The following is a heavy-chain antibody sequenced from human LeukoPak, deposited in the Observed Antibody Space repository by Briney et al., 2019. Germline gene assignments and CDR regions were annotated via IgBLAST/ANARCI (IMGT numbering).Heavy chain of an antibody. CDR2: ISSSSDYI. D-gene: IGHD3-10*01. J-gene: IGHJ4*02. CDR3: ARFYGSGGNHRYYSGS. V-gene: IGHV3-21*01. Sequence: GGSLRLSCAASGFTFNIYSMNWVRQAPGKGLEWVSSISSSSDYIYYTDSVKGRFTISRDNAKNSLYLQMNSLRAEDTAVYYCARFYGSGGNHRYYSGSWGQGILVTVSS. CDR1: GFTFNIYS.